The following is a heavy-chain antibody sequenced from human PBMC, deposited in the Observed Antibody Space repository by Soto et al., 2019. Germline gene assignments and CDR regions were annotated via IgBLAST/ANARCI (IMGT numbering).Heavy chain of an antibody. J-gene: IGHJ6*02. CDR2: INSDGSST. CDR3: XXXXXXXXXXXXXLGGXDV. V-gene: IGHV3-74*01. Sequence: EVQLVESGGGLVQPGGSLRLSCAASGFTFSSYWMHWVRQAPGKXXXXXXRINSDGSSTSYADSVKGRFTXSRDNAXXXXXXXXXXXXXXXXXXXXXXXXXXXXXXXXXXLGGXDVWGQGTTVTVSS. CDR1: GFTFSSYW.